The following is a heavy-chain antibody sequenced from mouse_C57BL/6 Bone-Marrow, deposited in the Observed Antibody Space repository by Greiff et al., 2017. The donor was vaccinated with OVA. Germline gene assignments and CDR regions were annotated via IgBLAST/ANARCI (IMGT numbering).Heavy chain of an antibody. D-gene: IGHD1-1*01. CDR3: AVPIYDYGSSYEPRVAY. V-gene: IGHV1-55*01. CDR1: GYTFTSYW. Sequence: VQLQQPGAELVKPGASVKMSCKASGYTFTSYWITWVKQRPGQGLEWIGDIYPGSGSTNYNEKFKSKATLTVVTSSSTAYMQLSSLTSEDSAVYYGAVPIYDYGSSYEPRVAYWGEGTRGTVSA. J-gene: IGHJ3*01. CDR2: IYPGSGST.